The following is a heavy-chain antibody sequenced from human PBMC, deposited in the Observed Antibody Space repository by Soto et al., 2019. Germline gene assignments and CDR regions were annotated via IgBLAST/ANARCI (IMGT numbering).Heavy chain of an antibody. Sequence: LKISCKSTEYSFTTYWIGWVRQMPGKGLEWMGIIYPGDSDLRYSPSLQGQVTISADKSISTAYLQWSSLKASDTAMYYCARRAVDDAFDIWGQGTMVTVSS. CDR1: EYSFTTYW. J-gene: IGHJ3*02. CDR3: ARRAVDDAFDI. D-gene: IGHD6-19*01. V-gene: IGHV5-51*01. CDR2: IYPGDSDL.